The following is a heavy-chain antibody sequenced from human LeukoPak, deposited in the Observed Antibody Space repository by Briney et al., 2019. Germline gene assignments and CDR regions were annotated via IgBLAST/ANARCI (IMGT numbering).Heavy chain of an antibody. CDR1: GFTFSSYA. CDR2: ISGSGGST. J-gene: IGHJ5*02. CDR3: ARDIRSYGTSWYGWFDP. V-gene: IGHV3-23*01. D-gene: IGHD6-13*01. Sequence: PGGSLRLSCAGSGFTFSSYAMSWVRQAPGKGLEWVSAISGSGGSTYYADSVKGRFTISRDNSKNTVYLQMNSLRADDTAVYYCARDIRSYGTSWYGWFDPWGQGTLVTVS.